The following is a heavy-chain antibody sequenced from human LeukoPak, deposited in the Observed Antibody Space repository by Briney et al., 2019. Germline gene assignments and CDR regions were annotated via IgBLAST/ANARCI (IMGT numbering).Heavy chain of an antibody. D-gene: IGHD3-22*01. CDR2: IYTSGSA. V-gene: IGHV4-61*02. CDR1: GGSISSGSYY. J-gene: IGHJ3*02. CDR3: ARVPYYYDSSGYSAFDI. Sequence: SETLSLTCTVSGGSISSGSYYWSWIRQPAGKGLEWIGRIYTSGSANYNPSLKSRVTISVDTSKSQVSLKLSSVTAADTAVYYCARVPYYYDSSGYSAFDIWGQGTMVTVSS.